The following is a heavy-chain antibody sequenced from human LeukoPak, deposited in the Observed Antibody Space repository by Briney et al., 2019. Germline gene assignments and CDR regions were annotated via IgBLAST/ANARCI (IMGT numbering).Heavy chain of an antibody. D-gene: IGHD2-2*02. CDR2: ITGSGANA. Sequence: GGSLRLSCEASGFTFISYAISWVRRAPGKGLEWVSVITGSGANAYYADSVKGRLTNSRDNSKNTVYLQMNSLRAEDTAVYYCAKHGGRGCTGTSCYIDYWGQGTLVTVSS. V-gene: IGHV3-23*01. CDR3: AKHGGRGCTGTSCYIDY. CDR1: GFTFISYA. J-gene: IGHJ4*02.